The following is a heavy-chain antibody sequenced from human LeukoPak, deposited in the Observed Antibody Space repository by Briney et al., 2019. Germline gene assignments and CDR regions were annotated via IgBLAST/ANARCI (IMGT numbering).Heavy chain of an antibody. D-gene: IGHD3-16*02. Sequence: SETLSLTCAVYGGSFSGYYWSWIRQPPGKGLEWIGEVNHSGSTNYNPSLKSRVTISVDTSENQFSLKLSSVTAADTAVYYCARAHYDYVWGSYRYGNYFDYWGQGTLVTVSS. CDR3: ARAHYDYVWGSYRYGNYFDY. V-gene: IGHV4-34*01. J-gene: IGHJ4*02. CDR1: GGSFSGYY. CDR2: VNHSGST.